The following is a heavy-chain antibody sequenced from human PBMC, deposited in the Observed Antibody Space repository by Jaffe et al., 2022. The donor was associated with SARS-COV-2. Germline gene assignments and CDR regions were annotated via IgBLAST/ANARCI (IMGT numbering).Heavy chain of an antibody. CDR3: AKGTVGATSFDY. J-gene: IGHJ4*02. D-gene: IGHD1-26*01. CDR1: GFTFSSYG. CDR2: ISYDGSNK. Sequence: QVQLVESGGGVVQPGRSLRLSCAASGFTFSSYGMHWVRQAPGKGLEWVAVISYDGSNKYYADSVKGRFTISRDNSKNTLYLQMNSLRAEDTAVYYCAKGTVGATSFDYWGQGTLVTVSS. V-gene: IGHV3-30*18.